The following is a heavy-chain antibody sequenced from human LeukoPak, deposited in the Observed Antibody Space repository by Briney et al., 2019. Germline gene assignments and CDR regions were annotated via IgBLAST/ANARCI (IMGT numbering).Heavy chain of an antibody. J-gene: IGHJ4*02. Sequence: SETLSLTCAVYGGSFSGYYWSWIRQPPGKGLEWIGEINHSGTTNCNPSLKSRVTISLDTSKNQFSMKLSSVTAADTAVYYCARGGTYDDFWLTDYWGQGTLVTVSS. CDR2: INHSGTT. D-gene: IGHD3-3*01. CDR1: GGSFSGYY. CDR3: ARGGTYDDFWLTDY. V-gene: IGHV4-34*01.